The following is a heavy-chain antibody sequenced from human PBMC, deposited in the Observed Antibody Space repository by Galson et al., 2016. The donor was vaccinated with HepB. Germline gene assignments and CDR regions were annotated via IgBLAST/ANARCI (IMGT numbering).Heavy chain of an antibody. Sequence: SLRLSCAASGLSFSPYAVSWVRRAPGKGLEWVSAINGHGTIPTYAHSVKGRFTISRDNSKNKMYLQVNSLRAEDTAVYYCARGGLGNYYAYGMDVWGHGTTVTVSS. V-gene: IGHV3-23*01. J-gene: IGHJ6*02. D-gene: IGHD3/OR15-3a*01. CDR2: INGHGTIP. CDR3: ARGGLGNYYAYGMDV. CDR1: GLSFSPYA.